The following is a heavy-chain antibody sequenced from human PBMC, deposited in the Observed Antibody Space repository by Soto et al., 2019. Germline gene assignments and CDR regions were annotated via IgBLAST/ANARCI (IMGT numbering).Heavy chain of an antibody. CDR2: IYWNDDK. V-gene: IGHV2-5*01. CDR1: GFLLITIGVG. Sequence: SGPTLVNPTQTLTLTCTFSGFLLITIGVGVGWIRQPPGKALEWLALIYWNDDKRYSPSLKSRLTITKDTSKNHVVLTMTNMDPVDTATYYCAHRRGRLQIATVDTGFDYWGQGTLVTVSS. CDR3: AHRRGRLQIATVDTGFDY. D-gene: IGHD6-13*01. J-gene: IGHJ4*02.